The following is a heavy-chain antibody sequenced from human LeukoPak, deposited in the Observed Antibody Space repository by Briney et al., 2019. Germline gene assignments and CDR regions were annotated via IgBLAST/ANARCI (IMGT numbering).Heavy chain of an antibody. J-gene: IGHJ4*02. CDR3: ARFRSSLSYFDY. CDR1: GYTFTSYG. Sequence: ASVKVSCKASGYTFTSYGISWVRQAPGQGLEWMGWISAYNGNTKYSQKFQGRVTITRDTSASTAYMELSSLRSEDTAVYYCARFRSSLSYFDYWGQGTLVTVSS. D-gene: IGHD6-13*01. CDR2: ISAYNGNT. V-gene: IGHV1-18*01.